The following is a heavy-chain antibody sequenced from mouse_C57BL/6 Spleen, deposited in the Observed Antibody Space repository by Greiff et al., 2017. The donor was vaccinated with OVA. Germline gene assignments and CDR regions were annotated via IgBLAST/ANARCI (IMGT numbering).Heavy chain of an antibody. Sequence: DVQLQESGPGMVKPSQSLSLTCTVTGYSITSGYDWHWIRHFPGNKLEWMGYISYSGSTNYNPSLKSRISITHDTSKNHFFLKLNSVTTEDTATYYCARDYGSSLWFAYWGQGTLVTVSA. CDR1: GYSITSGYD. V-gene: IGHV3-1*01. J-gene: IGHJ3*01. D-gene: IGHD1-1*01. CDR3: ARDYGSSLWFAY. CDR2: ISYSGST.